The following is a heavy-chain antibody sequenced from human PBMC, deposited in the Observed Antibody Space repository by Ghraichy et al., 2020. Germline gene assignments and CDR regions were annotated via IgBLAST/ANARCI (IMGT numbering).Heavy chain of an antibody. Sequence: WVSYITSSSRTTAYADSVKGRFTVSRDNAQNSLYLQMNSLRDEDTAVYYCARGSRVVRFFYYDGMDVWGQVT. CDR3: ARGSRVVRFFYYDGMDV. D-gene: IGHD2-21*01. CDR2: ITSSSRTT. V-gene: IGHV3-48*02. J-gene: IGHJ6*02.